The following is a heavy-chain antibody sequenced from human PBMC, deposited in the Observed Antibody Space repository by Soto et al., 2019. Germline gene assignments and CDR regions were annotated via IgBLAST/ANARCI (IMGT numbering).Heavy chain of an antibody. D-gene: IGHD6-19*01. CDR2: IYYSGST. CDR3: ARGDSSGWYGTFYGMDV. CDR1: GGSISSYY. Sequence: PSETLSLTCAVSGGSISSYYWSWIRQPPGKGLEWIGYIYYSGSTNYNPSLKSRVTILVDTSKNQFSLKLSSVTAADTAVYYCARGDSSGWYGTFYGMDVWGQGTTVTVSS. J-gene: IGHJ6*02. V-gene: IGHV4-59*01.